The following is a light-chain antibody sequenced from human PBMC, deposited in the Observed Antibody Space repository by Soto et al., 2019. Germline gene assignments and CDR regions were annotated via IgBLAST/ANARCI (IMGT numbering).Light chain of an antibody. Sequence: QSALTQPASVSGSPGQSITISCTGTSSDVGGYNFVSWYQHHPGTPPKLIIYEVIHRPSGVSNRFAGSKSAITASLTISGLQVEDEADYFCSSYSSTTTREVFGTGTKVTGL. CDR2: EVI. CDR1: SSDVGGYNF. J-gene: IGLJ1*01. CDR3: SSYSSTTTREV. V-gene: IGLV2-14*01.